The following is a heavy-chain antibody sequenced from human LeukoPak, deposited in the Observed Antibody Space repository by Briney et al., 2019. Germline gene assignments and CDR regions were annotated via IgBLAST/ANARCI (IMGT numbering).Heavy chain of an antibody. CDR1: GGTFSSYA. CDR2: IIPIFGTA. CDR3: ARARGNYYDSSGYFNWFDP. Sequence: GASVEVSCKASGGTFSSYAISWVRQAPGQGLEWMGGIIPIFGTANYAQKFQGRVTITADESTSTAYMELSSLRSEDTAVYYCARARGNYYDSSGYFNWFDPWGQGTLVTVSS. J-gene: IGHJ5*02. D-gene: IGHD3-22*01. V-gene: IGHV1-69*13.